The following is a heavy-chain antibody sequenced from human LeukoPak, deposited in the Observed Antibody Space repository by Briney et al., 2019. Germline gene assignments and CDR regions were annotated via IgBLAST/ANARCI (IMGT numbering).Heavy chain of an antibody. Sequence: ASVKVSCKASGYTFTGYDMHWVRQAPGQGLEWMGWINPNSGGTNYAQKFQGRVTMTRDTSISTAYMELSRLRSDDTAVYYCAREVYCSSTSCYHWFDPWGQGTLVTVSS. J-gene: IGHJ5*02. D-gene: IGHD2-2*01. V-gene: IGHV1-2*02. CDR1: GYTFTGYD. CDR2: INPNSGGT. CDR3: AREVYCSSTSCYHWFDP.